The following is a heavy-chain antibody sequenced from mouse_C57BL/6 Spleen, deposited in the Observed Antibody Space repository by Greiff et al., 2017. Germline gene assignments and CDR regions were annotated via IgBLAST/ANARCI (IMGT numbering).Heavy chain of an antibody. V-gene: IGHV1-53*01. D-gene: IGHD1-1*01. Sequence: QVQLQQSGTELVKPGASVKLSCKASGYTFTSYWMHWVKQRPGQGLEWIGNINPSNGGTNYNEKFKSKATLTVDNYSSTAYMQLSSLTSEDSAVYYCARGSTTVDHDYWGQGTTRTVSS. CDR1: GYTFTSYW. J-gene: IGHJ2*01. CDR3: ARGSTTVDHDY. CDR2: INPSNGGT.